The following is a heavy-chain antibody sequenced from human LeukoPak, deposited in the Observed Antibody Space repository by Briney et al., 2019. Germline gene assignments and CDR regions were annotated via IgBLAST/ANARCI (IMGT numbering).Heavy chain of an antibody. CDR3: ARRGRNSSGWQDYL. Sequence: SETLSLTCTVSGGSISSYTWSWIRQTPGKGLEWISNIYHTGSTNYNPSLSSRVTISIDTAKNQFSLKLTSVTAADTAVYYCARRGRNSSGWQDYLWGQGTLVTVSS. CDR2: IYHTGST. J-gene: IGHJ4*02. D-gene: IGHD6-25*01. V-gene: IGHV4-59*01. CDR1: GGSISSYT.